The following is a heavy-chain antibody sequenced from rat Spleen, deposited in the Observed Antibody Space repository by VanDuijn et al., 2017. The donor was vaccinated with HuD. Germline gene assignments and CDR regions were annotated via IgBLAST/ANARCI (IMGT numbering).Heavy chain of an antibody. V-gene: IGHV5S10*01. CDR2: IFYDGSST. J-gene: IGHJ3*01. D-gene: IGHD1-11*01. CDR1: RFNFSDYT. CDR3: TRGSLGSGRLNWFVY. Sequence: EVRLVESGGGLVQPGRSLKLSCAASRFNFSDYTMAWVRQAPEKGLEWVATIFYDGSSTYYRDSVKGRFTFSRDNTKNTLYLQMNSLTSEDTATYYCTRGSLGSGRLNWFVYWGQGTLVTVSS.